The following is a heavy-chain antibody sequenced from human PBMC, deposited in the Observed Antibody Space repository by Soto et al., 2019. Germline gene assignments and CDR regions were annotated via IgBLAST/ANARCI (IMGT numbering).Heavy chain of an antibody. D-gene: IGHD5-18*01. V-gene: IGHV3-30*18. CDR2: ISYDGSNK. Sequence: GPLRLSCAASGFTLSTYGMHWVRQAPGKGLEWVAVISYDGSNKYYADSVKGRFTISRDNSKNTLYLQMNSLRAEDTAVYYCENGGRGYSYGYWLDYWGQGTLVTVSS. J-gene: IGHJ4*02. CDR3: ENGGRGYSYGYWLDY. CDR1: GFTLSTYG.